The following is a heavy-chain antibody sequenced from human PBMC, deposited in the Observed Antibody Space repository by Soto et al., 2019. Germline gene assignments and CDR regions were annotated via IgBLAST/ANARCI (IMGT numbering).Heavy chain of an antibody. CDR3: ARRILVPYYGMDV. CDR1: GYSFTSYW. J-gene: IGHJ6*02. Sequence: PGESLKISCKGSGYSFTSYWIGWVRQMPGKGLEWMRIIYPGDSDTRYSPSFQGQVTISADKSISTAYLQWSSLKASDTAMYYCARRILVPYYGMDVWGQGTTVTVSS. V-gene: IGHV5-51*01. D-gene: IGHD2-2*01. CDR2: IYPGDSDT.